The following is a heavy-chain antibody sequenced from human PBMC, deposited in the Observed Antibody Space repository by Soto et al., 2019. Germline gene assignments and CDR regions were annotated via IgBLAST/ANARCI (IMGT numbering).Heavy chain of an antibody. CDR2: ISGYNGDT. Sequence: QGQLVQSGPEVKKPGASVKVSCKASGYTFTRYGISWVRQAPGQGLEWMGWISGYNGDTNYAQKVQGRVTMTRDTSTSTAYMELRSLTSADTAIYYCAKNGQLPYYYCGMDVWGQGTTVTVSS. CDR3: AKNGQLPYYYCGMDV. J-gene: IGHJ6*02. V-gene: IGHV1-18*01. CDR1: GYTFTRYG. D-gene: IGHD1-1*01.